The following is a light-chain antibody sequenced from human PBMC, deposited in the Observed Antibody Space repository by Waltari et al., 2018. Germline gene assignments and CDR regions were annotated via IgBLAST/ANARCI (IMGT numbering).Light chain of an antibody. CDR1: TANIGSNT. CDR2: TNS. J-gene: IGLJ3*02. Sequence: QSVLTRPPSASGSPGQRVTISCSGSTANIGSNTVNWYQQIPGTAPKLLIYTNSQRPSGVPDRFSGSKSGTSGFLAISGLQSEDEADYYCAAWDDGLNGWVFGGRTRVSVL. V-gene: IGLV1-44*01. CDR3: AAWDDGLNGWV.